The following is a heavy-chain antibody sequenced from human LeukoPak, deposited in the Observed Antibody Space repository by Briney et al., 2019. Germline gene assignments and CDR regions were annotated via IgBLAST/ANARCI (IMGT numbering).Heavy chain of an antibody. CDR3: ARVSGSSSTYYYYYGMDV. Sequence: EASVKVSCKASGYTFISYAMNWVRQAPGQGLEWMGWINTNTGNPTYAQGFTGRFVFSLDTSVSTAYLQISSLKAEDTAVYYCARVSGSSSTYYYYYGMDVWGQGTTVTVSS. J-gene: IGHJ6*02. D-gene: IGHD6-6*01. CDR1: GYTFISYA. CDR2: INTNTGNP. V-gene: IGHV7-4-1*02.